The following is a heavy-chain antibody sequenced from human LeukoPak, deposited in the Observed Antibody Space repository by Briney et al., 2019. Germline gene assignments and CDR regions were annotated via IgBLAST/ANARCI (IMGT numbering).Heavy chain of an antibody. CDR2: IYYSGST. Sequence: PSETLSLTCTVSGGSISSHYWSWIRQPPGKGLEWIGYIYYSGSTNYNPSLKSRVTISVDTSKNQFSLKLNSVTAADTAVYYCARDDALDYWGQGTQVTVSS. CDR3: ARDDALDY. CDR1: GGSISSHY. J-gene: IGHJ4*02. V-gene: IGHV4-59*11.